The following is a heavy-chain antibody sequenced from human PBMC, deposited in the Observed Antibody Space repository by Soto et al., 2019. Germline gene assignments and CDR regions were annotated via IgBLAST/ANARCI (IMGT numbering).Heavy chain of an antibody. D-gene: IGHD4-17*01. CDR2: IYYSGST. Sequence: QLQLQESGPGLVKPSETLSLTCTVSGGSISSSSYYWGWIRQPPGKGLEWIGSIYYSGSTYYNPSLKSRVTISVDTSKNQFSLKLSSVTAADTAVYYCARLNGDYVRCSFDYWGQGTLVTVSS. CDR3: ARLNGDYVRCSFDY. CDR1: GGSISSSSYY. J-gene: IGHJ4*02. V-gene: IGHV4-39*01.